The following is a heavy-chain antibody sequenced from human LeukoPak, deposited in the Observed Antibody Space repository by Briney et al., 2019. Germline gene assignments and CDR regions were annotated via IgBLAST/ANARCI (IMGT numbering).Heavy chain of an antibody. Sequence: PGGSLRLSCAASGFTFTSYAMSWVRQAPGKGLEWVSAVSGGGGSTYYADSVKGRFTISRDNSKNTLYLQMNSLRAEDTAVYYCAKDQAVDYYDSSGPLDYWGQGTLVTVSS. CDR2: VSGGGGST. J-gene: IGHJ4*02. V-gene: IGHV3-23*01. CDR3: AKDQAVDYYDSSGPLDY. D-gene: IGHD3-22*01. CDR1: GFTFTSYA.